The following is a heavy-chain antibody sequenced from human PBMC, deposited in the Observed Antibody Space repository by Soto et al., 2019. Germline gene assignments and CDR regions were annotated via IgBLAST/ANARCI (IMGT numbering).Heavy chain of an antibody. CDR3: ARPITMLRGPFDVETYYNGMDV. D-gene: IGHD3-10*01. V-gene: IGHV4-39*01. J-gene: IGHJ6*02. CDR1: GGSISSSGYY. CDR2: IYYSGRT. Sequence: PSETLSLTCTVSGGSISSSGYYWGWIRQAPGKGLEWIGSIYYSGRTYYNPSLKSRVTISVDTSKNQFSLKLSSVTAADTAVYYCARPITMLRGPFDVETYYNGMDVWGRGTTVTVSS.